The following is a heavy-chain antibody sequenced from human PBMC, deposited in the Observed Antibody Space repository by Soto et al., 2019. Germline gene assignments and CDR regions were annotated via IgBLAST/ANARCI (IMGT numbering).Heavy chain of an antibody. CDR2: IYYSGST. V-gene: IGHV4-59*01. D-gene: IGHD3-3*01. Sequence: SETLSLTCTVSGGSISSYYWSWIRQPPGKGLEWIGYIYYSGSTNYNPSLKSRVTISVDTSKNQFSLKLSPVTAADTAVYYCARVLFGRGNWFDPWGQGTLVTAPQ. CDR1: GGSISSYY. J-gene: IGHJ5*02. CDR3: ARVLFGRGNWFDP.